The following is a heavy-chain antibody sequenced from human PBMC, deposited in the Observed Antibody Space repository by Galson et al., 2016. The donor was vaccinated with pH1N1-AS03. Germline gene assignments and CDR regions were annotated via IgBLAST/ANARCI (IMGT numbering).Heavy chain of an antibody. D-gene: IGHD1-26*01. J-gene: IGHJ4*02. CDR3: ARRSWDPKEGFNY. CDR1: GFSLTTGGVG. CDR2: IYRNDNK. Sequence: PALVKPTQTLTLTCTISGFSLTTGGVGVAWVRQPPGKALEWLAHIYRNDNKLYRPSLKTRLTITKDTSKNQVVLSMTNMGPTDTATYYCARRSWDPKEGFNYWGQGTLVTVSS. V-gene: IGHV2-5*01.